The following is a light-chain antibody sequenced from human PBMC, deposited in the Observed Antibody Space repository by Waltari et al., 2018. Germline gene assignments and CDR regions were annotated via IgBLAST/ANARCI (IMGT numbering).Light chain of an antibody. CDR2: AAS. J-gene: IGKJ1*01. V-gene: IGKV1-27*01. Sequence: DIQMTQSPSSLSASVGDRVTITGRASQGISNYLAWYQQKPGKVPKLLIYAASTLQSGVPSRVSGSGSGTDFTLTISSLQPEDVATYYCQKYNSAPPWTFGQGTKVEIK. CDR1: QGISNY. CDR3: QKYNSAPPWT.